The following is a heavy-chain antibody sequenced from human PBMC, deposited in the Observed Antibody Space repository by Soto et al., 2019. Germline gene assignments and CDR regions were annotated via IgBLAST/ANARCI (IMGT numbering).Heavy chain of an antibody. CDR3: ARPKIYYDILTGDYYYYMDV. D-gene: IGHD3-9*01. Sequence: PGESLKISCKGSGYSFTSYWIGWVRQMPGKGLEWMGIIYPGESDTRYSPSFQGQVTISADKSISTAYLQWSSLKASDTAMYYCARPKIYYDILTGDYYYYMDVWGKGTTVTVSS. CDR2: IYPGESDT. J-gene: IGHJ6*03. V-gene: IGHV5-51*01. CDR1: GYSFTSYW.